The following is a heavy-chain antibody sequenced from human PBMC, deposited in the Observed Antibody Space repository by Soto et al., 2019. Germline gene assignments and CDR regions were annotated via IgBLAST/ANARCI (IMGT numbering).Heavy chain of an antibody. V-gene: IGHV1-3*01. CDR2: INGGNGNI. CDR3: ARELAAPGTTLDY. Sequence: ASVKVSCKASGFAFTTYSLHWVRQAPGQRLEWMAWINGGNGNIEYSQKFQSRVTITRDTSASTVYMELSSLRSEDTAVYYCARELAAPGTTLDYWGQGALVTVSS. D-gene: IGHD6-13*01. CDR1: GFAFTTYS. J-gene: IGHJ4*02.